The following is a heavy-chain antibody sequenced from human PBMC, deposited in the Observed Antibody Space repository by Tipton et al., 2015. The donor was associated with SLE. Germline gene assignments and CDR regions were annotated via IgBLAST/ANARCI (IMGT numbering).Heavy chain of an antibody. D-gene: IGHD1-1*01. V-gene: IGHV4-39*07. Sequence: TLSLTCTVSGGSISSSSYYWGWIRQPPGKGLEWIGSIYYSGSTYYNPSLKSRVTISLDTSKNQFSLKLSSVTAADTSVYYCARGGVHRRYFQHWGQGTLVTVSS. J-gene: IGHJ1*01. CDR2: IYYSGST. CDR3: ARGGVHRRYFQH. CDR1: GGSISSSSYY.